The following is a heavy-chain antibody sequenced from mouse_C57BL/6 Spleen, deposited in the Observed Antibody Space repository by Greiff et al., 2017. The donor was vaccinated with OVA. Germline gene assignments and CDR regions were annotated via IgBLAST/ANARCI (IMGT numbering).Heavy chain of an antibody. J-gene: IGHJ2*01. Sequence: EVQLVESGGGLVKPGGSLKLSCAASGFTFSSYTMSWVRQTPEKRLEWVATISGGGGNTYYPDSVKGRFTISRDNAKNTLYLQMSSLRSEDTALYYCARHLYYYGSSPYYFDYWGQGTTLTVSS. CDR2: ISGGGGNT. CDR1: GFTFSSYT. CDR3: ARHLYYYGSSPYYFDY. V-gene: IGHV5-9*01. D-gene: IGHD1-1*01.